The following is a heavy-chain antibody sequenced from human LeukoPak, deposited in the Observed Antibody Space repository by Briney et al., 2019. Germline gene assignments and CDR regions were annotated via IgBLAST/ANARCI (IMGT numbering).Heavy chain of an antibody. D-gene: IGHD3-3*01. CDR2: IYYSGST. CDR1: GDYINRGEYC. CDR3: ARQPGGYYDFWSGYYTGGSYYYYYMDV. V-gene: IGHV4-39*01. Sequence: SETLSLTCSVSGDYINRGEYCWTWIRQPPGKGMEWIGSIYYSGSTYYNPSLKSRVTISVDTSKNQFSLKLSSVTAADTVVYYCARQPGGYYDFWSGYYTGGSYYYYYMDVWGKGTTVTVSS. J-gene: IGHJ6*03.